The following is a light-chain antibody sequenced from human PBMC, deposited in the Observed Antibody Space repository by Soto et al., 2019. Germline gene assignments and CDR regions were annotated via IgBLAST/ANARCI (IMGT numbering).Light chain of an antibody. V-gene: IGKV3-11*01. J-gene: IGKJ3*01. CDR1: QPIDNT. CDR3: QQRSNWPLFT. Sequence: EIVMTQSPATLSVSPGERATLCWMVSQPIDNTFASYQRKPGHAPRLLLYGASITATAIPARFSGSGSGTDFTLPISSLEPADFAVYYCQQRSNWPLFTFGPGTKVDT. CDR2: GAS.